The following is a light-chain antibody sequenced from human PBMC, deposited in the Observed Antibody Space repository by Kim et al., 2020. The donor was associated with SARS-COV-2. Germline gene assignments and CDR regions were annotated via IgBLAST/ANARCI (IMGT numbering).Light chain of an antibody. CDR2: GAS. Sequence: EVVLTQSPGTLSLSPGERATLSCRASQSVDSRYLAWYQQKPGQTPRLLIYGASNRATGIPDRFTGSGTGTDFTLTISRLEPEDFAVYFCQQYGTSPPLTFGGGTKVEI. J-gene: IGKJ4*01. V-gene: IGKV3-20*01. CDR3: QQYGTSPPLT. CDR1: QSVDSRY.